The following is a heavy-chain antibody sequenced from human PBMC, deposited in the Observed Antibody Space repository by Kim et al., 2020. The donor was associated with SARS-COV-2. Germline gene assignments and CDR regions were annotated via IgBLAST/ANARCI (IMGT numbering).Heavy chain of an antibody. CDR2: ISYDGSNK. D-gene: IGHD3-9*01. CDR3: AKDRVYDILTGYYYYYGMDV. Sequence: GGSLRLSCAASGFTFSSYGMHWVRQAPGKGLEWVAVISYDGSNKYYADSVKGRFTISSDNSKNTLYLQMTSLVDEDTAVYYCAKDRVYDILTGYYYYYGMDVWGQGTTVTVSS. CDR1: GFTFSSYG. J-gene: IGHJ6*02. V-gene: IGHV3-30*18.